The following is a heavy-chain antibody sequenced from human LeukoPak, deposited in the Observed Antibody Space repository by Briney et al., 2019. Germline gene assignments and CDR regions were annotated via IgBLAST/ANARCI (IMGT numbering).Heavy chain of an antibody. CDR2: INHSGST. D-gene: IGHD6-13*01. Sequence: SETLSLTCAVYGGSFSGYYWSWIRQPPGKGLEWIGEINHSGSTNYNPSLKSRVTISVDTSKNQFSLKLSSVTAADTAVYYCARANNSSWHNWGQGTLVTVSS. CDR3: ARANNSSWHN. V-gene: IGHV4-34*01. J-gene: IGHJ4*02. CDR1: GGSFSGYY.